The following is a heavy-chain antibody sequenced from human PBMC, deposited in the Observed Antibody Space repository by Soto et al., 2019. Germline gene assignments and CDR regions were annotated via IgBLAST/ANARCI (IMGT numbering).Heavy chain of an antibody. J-gene: IGHJ4*02. CDR3: ARHWAYYDILTGDYSGYYFDY. Sequence: SATLSLTCTVSGGSISSGGYYWSWIRQHPWKGLEWIGYIYYSGSTYYNTSLTSRVTISVDTSKNQFSLKLSSVTAADTAVYDCARHWAYYDILTGDYSGYYFDYWGQGTLVTVSS. CDR1: GGSISSGGYY. D-gene: IGHD3-9*01. V-gene: IGHV4-39*01. CDR2: IYYSGST.